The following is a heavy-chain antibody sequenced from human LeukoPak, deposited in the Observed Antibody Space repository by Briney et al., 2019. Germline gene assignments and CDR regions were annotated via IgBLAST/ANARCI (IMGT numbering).Heavy chain of an antibody. V-gene: IGHV3-21*01. Sequence: GGSLRLSCAASGFTFSSYSMNWVRQAPGKGLEWVSSISSSSSYIYYADSVKGRFTISRDNAKNSLYLQMNSLRAEDTAVYYCARDNIVVVPAAINKKGGFDPWGQGTLVTVSS. D-gene: IGHD2-2*01. CDR3: ARDNIVVVPAAINKKGGFDP. J-gene: IGHJ5*02. CDR1: GFTFSSYS. CDR2: ISSSSSYI.